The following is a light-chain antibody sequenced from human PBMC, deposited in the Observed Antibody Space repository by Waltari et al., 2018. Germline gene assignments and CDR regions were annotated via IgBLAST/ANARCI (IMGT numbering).Light chain of an antibody. CDR1: QGIRSF. Sequence: DIQFTQSPSFLSAPVGDRVTITCRASQGIRSFLAWYSQKPGKAPKLLIYAASTLQSGVPSRFSGSGSGTEFTLTISSLQPEDFATYYCQQLNSYPLTFGGGTKVEVK. CDR3: QQLNSYPLT. J-gene: IGKJ4*01. CDR2: AAS. V-gene: IGKV1-9*01.